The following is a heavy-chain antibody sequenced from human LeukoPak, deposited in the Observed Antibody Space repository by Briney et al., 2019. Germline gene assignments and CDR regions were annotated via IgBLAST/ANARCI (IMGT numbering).Heavy chain of an antibody. J-gene: IGHJ6*03. V-gene: IGHV3-21*01. CDR3: AGGIAVMNYYYYMDV. CDR1: GFTFSSYS. Sequence: GGSLRLSCAASGFTFSSYSMNWVRQAPGKGLEWVSSISSSSSYIYYADSVKGRFTISRDNAKNSLYLQMNSLRAEDTAVYYCAGGIAVMNYYYYMDVWGKGTTVTVSS. D-gene: IGHD6-19*01. CDR2: ISSSSSYI.